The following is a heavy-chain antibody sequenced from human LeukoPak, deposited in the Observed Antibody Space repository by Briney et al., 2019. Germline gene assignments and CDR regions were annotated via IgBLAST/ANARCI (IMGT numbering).Heavy chain of an antibody. CDR3: VRHRSSSSFGMDV. CDR1: GFIFSDYY. CDR2: SRNKARSYTT. Sequence: GGSLRLSCVVSGFIFSDYYLDWVRQAPGKGLEWVGRSRNKARSYTTDYAASVKGRFAISRDDSKNSLFLQMSSLKTEDTAVYYCVRHRSSSSFGMDVWGQGTTVTVSS. D-gene: IGHD6-6*01. V-gene: IGHV3-72*01. J-gene: IGHJ6*02.